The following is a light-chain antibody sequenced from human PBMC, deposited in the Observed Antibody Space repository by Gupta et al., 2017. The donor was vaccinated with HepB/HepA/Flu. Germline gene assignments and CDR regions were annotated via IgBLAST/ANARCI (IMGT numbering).Light chain of an antibody. CDR2: DNN. J-gene: IGLJ2*01. CDR3: GTWDSSLSAVV. CDR1: TSNIGNNY. V-gene: IGLV1-51*01. Sequence: SVLTQPPSVSSAPGQQAAIPCSGSTSNIGNNYVSWYQQFPGTAPKLLISDNNKRPSGIPDRFSGSKSGTSATLGITGLQTGDEANYYCGTWDSSLSAVVFGGGTKLTVL.